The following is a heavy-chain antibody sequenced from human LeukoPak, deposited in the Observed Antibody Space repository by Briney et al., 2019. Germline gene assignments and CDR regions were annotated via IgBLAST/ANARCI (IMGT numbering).Heavy chain of an antibody. CDR2: SYPGDSDA. J-gene: IGHJ3*02. Sequence: KPGESLKISCTGFGYSFTTYWIGWVRQMPGKGLEWMGISYPGDSDARYSPSFQGQVTISVDKSISTAYLQWSSLKASDTAMYYCARQGRIVAVTTTHDAFDIWGQGTMVTVSS. D-gene: IGHD2-21*02. CDR1: GYSFTTYW. V-gene: IGHV5-51*01. CDR3: ARQGRIVAVTTTHDAFDI.